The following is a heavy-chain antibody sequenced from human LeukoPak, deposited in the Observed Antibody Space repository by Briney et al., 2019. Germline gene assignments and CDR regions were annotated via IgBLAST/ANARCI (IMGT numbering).Heavy chain of an antibody. CDR2: IKQDGSEK. CDR1: GFTFSSYW. Sequence: PGGSLRLSCAASGFTFSSYWMSWVRQAPGKGLEWVANIKQDGSEKYYVDSVKGRFTTSRDNAKNSLYLQMNSLRAEDTAVYYCARDLGQYYDTSDNWFDPWGQGTLVTVSS. CDR3: ARDLGQYYDTSDNWFDP. D-gene: IGHD3-22*01. J-gene: IGHJ5*02. V-gene: IGHV3-7*01.